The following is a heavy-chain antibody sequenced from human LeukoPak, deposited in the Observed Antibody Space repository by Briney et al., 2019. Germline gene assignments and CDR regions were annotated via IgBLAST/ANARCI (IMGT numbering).Heavy chain of an antibody. V-gene: IGHV5-51*01. Sequence: GESLRISCEGSGYSFTTYWIGWVRQMPGKGLEWMGIIYPGDSDTRYSPSFQGQVTISADKSISTAYLQWSSLKASDTAIYYCARSIGGTYFDYWGQGALVTVSS. CDR1: GYSFTTYW. CDR3: ARSIGGTYFDY. CDR2: IYPGDSDT. J-gene: IGHJ4*02. D-gene: IGHD2-21*01.